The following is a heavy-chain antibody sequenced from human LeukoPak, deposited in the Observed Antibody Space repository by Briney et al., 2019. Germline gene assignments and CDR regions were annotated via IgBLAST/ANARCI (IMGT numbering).Heavy chain of an antibody. V-gene: IGHV3-7*05. D-gene: IGHD1/OR15-1a*01. CDR3: ARWNNDWEFDY. CDR1: GFTFSSFW. CDR2: IKEDGSEQ. Sequence: PGGSLRLSCAASGFTFSSFWMTWVRQAPGKGLEWVAHIKEDGSEQYYVDSMKGRFTIPRDNARNSLSLQMNSLRAEDTAVYYCARWNNDWEFDYWGQGTLVSVFS. J-gene: IGHJ4*02.